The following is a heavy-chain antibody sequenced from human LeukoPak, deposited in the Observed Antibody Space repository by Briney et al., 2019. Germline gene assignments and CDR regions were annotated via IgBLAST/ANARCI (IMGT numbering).Heavy chain of an antibody. Sequence: GGSLRLSCAASGFTFKSYAMSWVRRAPGKGLEWVSAISGSGGSTYYADSVKGRFTISRDNSKNTLYLQMNSLRAEDTAVYYCAKNVEVPSWFDPWGQGTLVTVSS. V-gene: IGHV3-23*01. J-gene: IGHJ5*02. CDR1: GFTFKSYA. CDR2: ISGSGGST. D-gene: IGHD1-7*01. CDR3: AKNVEVPSWFDP.